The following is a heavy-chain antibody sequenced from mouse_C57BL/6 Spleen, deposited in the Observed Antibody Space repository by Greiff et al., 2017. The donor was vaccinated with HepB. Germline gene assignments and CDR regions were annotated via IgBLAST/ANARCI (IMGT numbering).Heavy chain of an antibody. D-gene: IGHD2-1*01. J-gene: IGHJ1*03. V-gene: IGHV1-50*01. CDR2: IDPSDSYT. CDR1: GYTFTSYW. Sequence: QVQLQQPGAELVKPGASVKLSCKASGYTFTSYWMQWVKQRPGQGLEWIGEIDPSDSYTNYNETFKGKATLTVDTSSSTAYMQLSSLTSEDSAVYYCARSAMVSHGYFDVWGTGTTVTVSS. CDR3: ARSAMVSHGYFDV.